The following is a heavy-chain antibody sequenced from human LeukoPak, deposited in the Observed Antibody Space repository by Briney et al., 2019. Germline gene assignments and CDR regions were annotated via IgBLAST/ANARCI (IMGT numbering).Heavy chain of an antibody. CDR1: GFTFSSYA. V-gene: IGHV3-23*01. CDR3: ARDRSTSSKRRIARTADAFDI. Sequence: PGGSLRLSCAASGFTFSSYAMSWVRQAPGKGLEWVSAISGSGGSTYYADSVKGRFTISRDNAKNSLYLQMNSLRAEDTAVYYCARDRSTSSKRRIARTADAFDIWGQGTMVTVSS. D-gene: IGHD2-2*01. CDR2: ISGSGGST. J-gene: IGHJ3*02.